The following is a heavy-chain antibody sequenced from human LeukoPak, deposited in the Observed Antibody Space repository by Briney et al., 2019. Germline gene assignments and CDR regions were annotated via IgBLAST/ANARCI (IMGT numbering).Heavy chain of an antibody. Sequence: PPETLSLTCTVSGGSISSSRYYWGWIRQPPGKGLEWIGSIYYSGSTYYNPSLKSRVTISVDTSKNQFSLKLSSVTAADTAVYYCARQGVLMTLCDYWGQGTLVTVSS. CDR2: IYYSGST. V-gene: IGHV4-39*01. D-gene: IGHD3-10*01. CDR3: ARQGVLMTLCDY. CDR1: GGSISSSRYY. J-gene: IGHJ4*02.